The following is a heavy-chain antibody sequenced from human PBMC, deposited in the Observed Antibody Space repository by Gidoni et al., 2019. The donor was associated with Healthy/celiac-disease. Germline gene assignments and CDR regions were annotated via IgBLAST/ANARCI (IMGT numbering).Heavy chain of an antibody. D-gene: IGHD2-2*01. CDR2: IYYSGST. Sequence: QLQLQESGPGLVKPSETLSLTCTVSGGSISSSSYYWGWIRQPPGKGLEWIGSIYYSGSTYYNPSLKSRVTISVDTSKNQFSLKLSSVTAADTAVYYCARHSRDIVVVPAATIDYWGQGTLVTVSS. J-gene: IGHJ4*02. CDR1: GGSISSSSYY. CDR3: ARHSRDIVVVPAATIDY. V-gene: IGHV4-39*01.